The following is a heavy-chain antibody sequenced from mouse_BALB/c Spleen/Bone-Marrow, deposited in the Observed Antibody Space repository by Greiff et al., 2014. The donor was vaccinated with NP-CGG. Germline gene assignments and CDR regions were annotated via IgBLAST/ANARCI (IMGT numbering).Heavy chain of an antibody. Sequence: VQLQQSGAELMKPGASVKISCKATGYSFSSYWIEWVKQRPGHGLEWIGEILPGSGSTNYNEKFKGKATFTADTSSNTAYMQLSSLTSEDSAVYYCARRGGWLGYFDVWGAGTTVTVSS. CDR2: ILPGSGST. J-gene: IGHJ1*01. CDR1: GYSFSSYW. D-gene: IGHD2-3*01. CDR3: ARRGGWLGYFDV. V-gene: IGHV1-9*01.